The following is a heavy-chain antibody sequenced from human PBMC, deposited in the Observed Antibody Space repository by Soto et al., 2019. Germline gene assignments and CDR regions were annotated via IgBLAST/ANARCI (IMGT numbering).Heavy chain of an antibody. CDR1: GGSFSAYH. J-gene: IGHJ6*01. V-gene: IGHV4-34*01. Sequence: QVQLQQWGAGLLKPSETLSLACAVSGGSFSAYHWSWIRQPPGKGLEWIGEINHSGSTTYNPSLKRRVTISVDTSKDQFTLNLSSVTAADTAVYYCARGIGAEDAVYYYFCRDVWGQGTTVTVS. CDR2: INHSGST. D-gene: IGHD3-10*01. CDR3: ARGIGAEDAVYYYFCRDV.